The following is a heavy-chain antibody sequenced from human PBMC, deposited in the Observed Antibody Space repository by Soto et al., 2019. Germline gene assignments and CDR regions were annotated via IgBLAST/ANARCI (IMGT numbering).Heavy chain of an antibody. CDR2: ISWDSKTI. CDR3: HAAGSGNEFF. Sequence: EVQLVESGGDLVQPGRSLRLSCVASGLTFEHSGMHWVRQAPGKGLAWVAGISWDSKTIAYADSVKGRVAISRDNAKKSLSLQMRSLRTEDTALYYCHAAGSGNEFFCGQCSHVTVSP. V-gene: IGHV3-9*01. J-gene: IGHJ1*01. CDR1: GLTFEHSG. D-gene: IGHD3-10*01.